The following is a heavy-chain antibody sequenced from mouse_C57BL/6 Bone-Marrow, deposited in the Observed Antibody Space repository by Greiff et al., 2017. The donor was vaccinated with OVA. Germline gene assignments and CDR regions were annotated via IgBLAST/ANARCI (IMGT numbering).Heavy chain of an antibody. J-gene: IGHJ3*01. CDR2: IDPSDSYT. V-gene: IGHV1-50*01. CDR1: GYTFTSYW. CDR3: ARFWDFAY. Sequence: QVQLQQPGAELVKPGASVKLSCKASGYTFTSYWMQWVKQRPGQGLEWIGEIDPSDSYTNYNQKFKGKATLTVDTSSSTAYMQLSSLTSEDSAVYYCARFWDFAYWGQGTLVTVSA. D-gene: IGHD4-1*01.